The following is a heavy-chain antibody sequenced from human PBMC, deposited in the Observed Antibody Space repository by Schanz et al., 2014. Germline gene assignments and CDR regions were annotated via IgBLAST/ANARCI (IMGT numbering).Heavy chain of an antibody. CDR2: ISVYTGNT. Sequence: QVQLVQSGAEVKKPGASVRVSCKASGYTFTTYAMSWVRQAPGQGLEWVGWISVYTGNTKYGQKIQGRVTMTADTSTNTASMELRSLRSDDTSVYYCAKAEYDILTDPYDRLDPWGQGTLLTVSS. V-gene: IGHV1-18*01. CDR3: AKAEYDILTDPYDRLDP. CDR1: GYTFTTYA. D-gene: IGHD3-9*01. J-gene: IGHJ5*01.